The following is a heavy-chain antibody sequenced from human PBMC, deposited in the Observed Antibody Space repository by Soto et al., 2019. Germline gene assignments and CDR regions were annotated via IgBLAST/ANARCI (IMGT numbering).Heavy chain of an antibody. CDR1: GGTFSSYT. J-gene: IGHJ6*03. V-gene: IGHV1-69*08. CDR2: IIPILGIA. CDR3: ARDTEGYSSSTSCSTPYYYYMDV. D-gene: IGHD2-2*02. Sequence: QVQLVQSGAEVMKPGSSVKVSCKASGGTFSSYTISWVRQAPGQGLEWMGRIIPILGIANYAQKFQGRVTITADKSTSTAYMELSSLRSEDTAVYYCARDTEGYSSSTSCSTPYYYYMDVWGKGTTVTVSS.